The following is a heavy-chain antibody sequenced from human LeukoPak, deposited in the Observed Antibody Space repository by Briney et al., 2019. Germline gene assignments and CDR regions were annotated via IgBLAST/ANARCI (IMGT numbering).Heavy chain of an antibody. CDR2: IYYSGST. CDR1: GGSISSYY. CDR3: ARGGREDTAMADLDY. Sequence: SETLSLTCTVSGGSISSYYWSWIRQPPGKGLEWIGYIYYSGSTNYNPSLKSRVTMSVDTSKNQFSLKLSSVTAADTAVYYCARGGREDTAMADLDYWGQGTLVTVSS. V-gene: IGHV4-59*01. J-gene: IGHJ4*02. D-gene: IGHD5-18*01.